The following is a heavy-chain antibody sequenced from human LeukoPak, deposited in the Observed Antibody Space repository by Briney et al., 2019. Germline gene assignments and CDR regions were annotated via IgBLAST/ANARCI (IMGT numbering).Heavy chain of an antibody. J-gene: IGHJ4*02. V-gene: IGHV3-21*01. CDR3: ARSLYCSSTSCSYYFDY. CDR1: GFTFSSYS. CDR2: ISSSSSYI. Sequence: GGSLRLSCAASGFTFSSYSMNWVRQAPGKGLEWVSSISSSSSYIYYADSVKGRFTISRDNAKNSLYLQMNSLRAEDTAVYYCARSLYCSSTSCSYYFDYWGQGTLVTVSS. D-gene: IGHD2-2*01.